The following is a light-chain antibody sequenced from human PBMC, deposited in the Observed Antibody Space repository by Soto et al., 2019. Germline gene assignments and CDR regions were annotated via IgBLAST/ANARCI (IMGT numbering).Light chain of an antibody. J-gene: IGLJ1*01. V-gene: IGLV2-14*01. CDR2: EVT. Sequence: QSVLTQPASVSGSPGQSIAISCTGTSSDVCGYDYVCWYQQHPDKAPKLMIYEVTKRPSWVSNRFSGSKSGNTASLTISWLQPEDEADYYCSSHTSGSTRVFGSGTKVTVL. CDR3: SSHTSGSTRV. CDR1: SSDVCGYDY.